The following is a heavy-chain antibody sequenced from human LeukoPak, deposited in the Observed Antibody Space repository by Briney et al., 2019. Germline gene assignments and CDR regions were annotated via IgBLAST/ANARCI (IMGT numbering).Heavy chain of an antibody. V-gene: IGHV3-74*01. CDR2: VEHDGSRT. D-gene: IGHD4-17*01. J-gene: IGHJ4*02. CDR3: ATDLG. Sequence: GXXLXLSXAASGFTFTSYWMHWVRQPPGKGLVWVSRVEHDGSRTAYADSVTGRFTISRDNARNMVYLQMNSLRAEDTAVYYCATDLGWGQGTLVTVSS. CDR1: GFTFTSYW.